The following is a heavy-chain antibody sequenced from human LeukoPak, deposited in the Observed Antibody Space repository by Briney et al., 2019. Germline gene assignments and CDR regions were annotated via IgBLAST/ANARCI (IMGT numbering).Heavy chain of an antibody. CDR2: TSGSGGST. D-gene: IGHD3-3*01. J-gene: IGHJ4*02. V-gene: IGHV3-23*01. CDR3: AKAHDFWSGYYFH. CDR1: GFTFSSYS. Sequence: GGSLRLSCAASGFTFSSYSMNWVRQAPGKGLEWVSGTSGSGGSTYYADSVKGRFTISRDNSKNTLYLQMNSLRAEDTAVYYCAKAHDFWSGYYFHWGQGTLVTVSS.